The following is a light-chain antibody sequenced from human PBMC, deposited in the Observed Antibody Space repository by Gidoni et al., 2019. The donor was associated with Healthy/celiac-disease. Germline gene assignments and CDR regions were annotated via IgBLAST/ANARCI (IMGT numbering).Light chain of an antibody. CDR2: LGT. Sequence: DIVMTQSPLSLPVTPGEPASISCRSGQSLLHGNGYNYLDGYLPKPGQSPQLLIYLGTNRASGVPDRFSGSGSGTDFTLKISRVEAEDVGVYYCIQALQTSYTFGQGTKLEIK. V-gene: IGKV2-28*01. J-gene: IGKJ2*01. CDR3: IQALQTSYT. CDR1: QSLLHGNGYNY.